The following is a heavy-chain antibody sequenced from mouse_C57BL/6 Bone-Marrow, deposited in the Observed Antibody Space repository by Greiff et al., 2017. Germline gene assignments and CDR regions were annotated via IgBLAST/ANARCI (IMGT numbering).Heavy chain of an antibody. Sequence: VQLQQPGAELVMPGASVKLSCKASGYTFTSYWMHWVKQRPGQGLEWIGEIDPSDSYTNYNQKFKGKSTLTVDKSSSTAYMQLSSLTSEDSAVYYCARTFITTVVAGGDYAMDYWGQGTSVTVYS. CDR3: ARTFITTVVAGGDYAMDY. CDR1: GYTFTSYW. J-gene: IGHJ4*01. CDR2: IDPSDSYT. V-gene: IGHV1-69*01. D-gene: IGHD1-1*01.